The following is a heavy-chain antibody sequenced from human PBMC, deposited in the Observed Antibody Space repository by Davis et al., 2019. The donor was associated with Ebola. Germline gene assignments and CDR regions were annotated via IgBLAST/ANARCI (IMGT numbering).Heavy chain of an antibody. Sequence: ASVKVSCKASGYTFTSYYMHWVRQAPGQGLEWMGIINPSVGSTSYAQKFQGRVTMTRETSTSTVYMELSSLRSEDTAVYYCARSQHRYIAVAGLDYWGQGTLVTVSS. J-gene: IGHJ4*02. CDR3: ARSQHRYIAVAGLDY. CDR1: GYTFTSYY. CDR2: INPSVGST. D-gene: IGHD6-19*01. V-gene: IGHV1-46*01.